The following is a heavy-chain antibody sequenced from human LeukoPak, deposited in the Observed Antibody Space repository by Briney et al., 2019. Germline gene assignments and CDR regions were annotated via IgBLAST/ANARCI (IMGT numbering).Heavy chain of an antibody. V-gene: IGHV3-64*01. J-gene: IGHJ4*02. CDR2: ISSDGGST. CDR1: GFTFSSYA. CDR3: ARGCGGGSCYSGFQY. D-gene: IGHD2-15*01. Sequence: GGSLRLSCAASGFTFSSYAMHWVRQAPGKGLEYVSVISSDGGSTYYANSVKGRFTISRDSSKNTLYLQMGSLRAEDMAVYYCARGCGGGSCYSGFQYWGQGTLVTVSS.